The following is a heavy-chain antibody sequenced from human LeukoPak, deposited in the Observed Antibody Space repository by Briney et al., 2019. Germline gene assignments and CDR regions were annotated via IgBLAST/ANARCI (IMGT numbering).Heavy chain of an antibody. CDR1: GFSFGSYA. J-gene: IGHJ4*02. D-gene: IGHD1-26*01. V-gene: IGHV3-30*02. Sequence: GGSLRLSCAASGFSFGSYAMYWVRQAPGKGLEWVAIIRYDGSNKYYADSVKGRFTISRDNSKNTLYLQMNSLRAEDTAVYYCAREPPMGWELLPAFDYWGQGTLVTVSS. CDR2: IRYDGSNK. CDR3: AREPPMGWELLPAFDY.